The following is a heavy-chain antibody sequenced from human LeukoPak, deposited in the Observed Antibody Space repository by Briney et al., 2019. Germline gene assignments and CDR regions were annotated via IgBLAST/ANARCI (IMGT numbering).Heavy chain of an antibody. CDR1: GGSLGSSGFY. J-gene: IGHJ3*02. CDR3: ARDLVTVTKGFDI. D-gene: IGHD4-17*01. Sequence: SETLSLTCSVSGGSLGSSGFYWAWIRQPPGKGLDWIGSIYYPESYHYNPSLKSRVTISIDTSKNQFSQKLSSVTAADTAVYYCARDLVTVTKGFDIWGQGTMVSVS. CDR2: IYYPESY. V-gene: IGHV4-39*07.